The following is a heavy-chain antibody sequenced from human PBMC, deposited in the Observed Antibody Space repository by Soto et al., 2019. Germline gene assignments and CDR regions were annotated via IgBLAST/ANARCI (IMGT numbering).Heavy chain of an antibody. J-gene: IGHJ3*02. D-gene: IGHD1-26*01. V-gene: IGHV3-48*03. CDR2: ISRSGGTI. CDR3: AREYYGGSYYGAFDI. Sequence: VQLVESGGGLMQPGGSLRLSCAASRFTFSSYAMHWVRQAPGKGLEWVSYISRSGGTIYYADSLKGRFTISRDNAKSSLYLQMNSLRAEDTAIYYCAREYYGGSYYGAFDIWGQGTMVTVSS. CDR1: RFTFSSYA.